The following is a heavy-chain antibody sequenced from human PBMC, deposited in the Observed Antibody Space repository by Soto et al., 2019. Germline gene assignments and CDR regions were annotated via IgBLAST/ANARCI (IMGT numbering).Heavy chain of an antibody. CDR1: GASISNGGYS. V-gene: IGHV4-30-2*01. CDR2: IYHDGTA. CDR3: ARETTARFDP. J-gene: IGHJ5*02. Sequence: SETLSLTYTVAGASISNGGYSWSWIRQPPGKGLEWIGYIYHDGTAYYTQSLKRRVTISIDRSKNQVSLIVNSVTAADTAIYFCARETTARFDPLGHGTLVTVSS. D-gene: IGHD1-1*01.